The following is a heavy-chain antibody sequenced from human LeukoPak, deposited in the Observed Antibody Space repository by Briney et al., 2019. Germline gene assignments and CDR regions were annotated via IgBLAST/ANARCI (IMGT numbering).Heavy chain of an antibody. CDR1: GFTFSDYY. CDR2: ISSSGSTI. CDR3: AREIFGAGSYPDF. J-gene: IGHJ4*02. V-gene: IGHV3-11*04. D-gene: IGHD3-10*01. Sequence: PGGSLRLSCAASGFTFSDYYMSWIRQAPGKGLEWVSYISSSGSTIYYADSVKGRFTISRDNAKNSLYLQMNNLRPDDTAVYYCAREIFGAGSYPDFWGQGTLVTVSS.